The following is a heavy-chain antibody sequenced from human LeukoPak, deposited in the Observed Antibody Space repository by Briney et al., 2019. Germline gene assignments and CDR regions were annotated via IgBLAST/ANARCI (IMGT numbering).Heavy chain of an antibody. V-gene: IGHV3-23*01. CDR3: VKDGHSRNSVWDPFDI. Sequence: QSGGSLRLSCAASGFTFSEYAMSWVRQAPGKGLEWVSAIGGHGSDTYYADSVKGRFTISRDNSKNTLYLQMNSLRDEDTALYYCVKDGHSRNSVWDPFDIWGQGTMVTVSP. D-gene: IGHD3-16*01. J-gene: IGHJ3*02. CDR2: IGGHGSDT. CDR1: GFTFSEYA.